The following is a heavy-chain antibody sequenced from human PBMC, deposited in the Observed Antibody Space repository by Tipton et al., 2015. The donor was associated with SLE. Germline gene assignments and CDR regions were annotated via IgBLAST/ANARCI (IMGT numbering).Heavy chain of an antibody. CDR3: ARGAKERITLVRVRPYYFDY. J-gene: IGHJ4*01. D-gene: IGHD3-10*01. V-gene: IGHV4-34*01. CDR1: GGSFSGYS. Sequence: TLSLTCAVYGGSFSGYSWSWIRQPPGKGLEWIGQTHPSGNTNYNPSRKSRVTISVDTPNNQLSLKLTSVTAADTAVYYCARGAKERITLVRVRPYYFDYWGQGSLVTVSS. CDR2: THPSGNT.